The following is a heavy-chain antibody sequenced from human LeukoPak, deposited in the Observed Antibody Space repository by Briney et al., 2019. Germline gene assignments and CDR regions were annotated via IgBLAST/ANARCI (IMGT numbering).Heavy chain of an antibody. CDR1: GGSISSYY. V-gene: IGHV4-4*07. D-gene: IGHD3-3*01. CDR2: IYTSGST. CDR3: ARESWVNHRTYYDFWSGSWGAFDI. J-gene: IGHJ3*02. Sequence: PSETLSLTCTVSGGSISSYYWSWIRQPAGKGLEWIGRIYTSGSTNYNPSLKSRVTMSVDTSKNQFSLKLSSVTAADTAVYYRARESWVNHRTYYDFWSGSWGAFDIWGQGTMVTVSS.